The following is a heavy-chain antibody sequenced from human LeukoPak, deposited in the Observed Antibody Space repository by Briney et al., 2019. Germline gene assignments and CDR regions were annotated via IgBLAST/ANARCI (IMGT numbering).Heavy chain of an antibody. V-gene: IGHV3-53*01. CDR1: GFXVSSTY. J-gene: IGHJ4*02. D-gene: IGHD3-22*01. Sequence: GGSLRLSCEASGFXVSSTYMSWVRQAPGKGLEWISVIYSGGSTYYADSVKGRFTISRDHSKNTLYLHMNSLRAEDTAVYYCARAPEYDSSGYHFDYWGQGTLVTVSS. CDR3: ARAPEYDSSGYHFDY. CDR2: IYSGGST.